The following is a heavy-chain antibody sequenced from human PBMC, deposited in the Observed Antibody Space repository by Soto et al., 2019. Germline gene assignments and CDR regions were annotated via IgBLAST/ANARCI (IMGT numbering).Heavy chain of an antibody. D-gene: IGHD2-15*01. CDR1: GGSFSGYY. V-gene: IGHV4-34*01. J-gene: IGHJ4*02. CDR2: INHSGST. CDR3: ARGTWWLDY. Sequence: SETLSLTCAVYGGSFSGYYWSWIRQPPGKGLEWIGEINHSGSTNYNPSLKSRVTISVDTSKNQFSLNLSSVTAADTAVYYCARGTWWLDYWGQGTLVTVSS.